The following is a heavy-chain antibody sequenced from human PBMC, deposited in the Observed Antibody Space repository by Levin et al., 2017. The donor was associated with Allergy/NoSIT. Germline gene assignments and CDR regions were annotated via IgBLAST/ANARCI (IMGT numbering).Heavy chain of an antibody. CDR2: INHSGST. D-gene: IGHD3-3*01. V-gene: IGHV4-34*01. CDR3: AREDHRSITIFGVVIIPGGYFDY. CDR1: GGSFSGYY. Sequence: PSETLSLTCAVYGGSFSGYYWSWIRQPPGKGLEWIGEINHSGSTNYNPSLKSRVTISVDTSKNQFSLKLSSVTAADTAVYYCAREDHRSITIFGVVIIPGGYFDYWGQGTLVTVSS. J-gene: IGHJ4*02.